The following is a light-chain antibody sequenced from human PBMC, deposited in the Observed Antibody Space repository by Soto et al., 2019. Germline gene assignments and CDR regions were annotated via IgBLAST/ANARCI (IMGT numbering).Light chain of an antibody. CDR3: QHYGTSTRT. J-gene: IGKJ1*01. V-gene: IGKV3-20*01. CDR1: QSVSATY. CDR2: AAS. Sequence: EIVLTQSPGTLSLSPGESATLSCRATQSVSATYLAWYQQKPGQAPRLLIYAASSRATDIPDRFSGSGCGTDFTLAISRLEPEDFAVYWCQHYGTSTRTFGQGTKVEIK.